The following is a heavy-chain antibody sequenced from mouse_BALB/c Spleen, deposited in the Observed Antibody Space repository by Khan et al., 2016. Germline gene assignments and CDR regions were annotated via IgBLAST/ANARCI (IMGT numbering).Heavy chain of an antibody. D-gene: IGHD2-1*01. V-gene: IGHV1-82*01. CDR2: IYPGDGDT. CDR1: GYAFSSSW. Sequence: VQLQESGPELVKPGASVKISCKASGYAFSSSWMNWMKQRPGQGLEWIGRIYPGDGDTNYNGKFKGKATLTADTSSSTAYMQLSSLTSVDSAGYFCARVGGNQYYFDYWGQGTTLTVSS. J-gene: IGHJ2*01. CDR3: ARVGGNQYYFDY.